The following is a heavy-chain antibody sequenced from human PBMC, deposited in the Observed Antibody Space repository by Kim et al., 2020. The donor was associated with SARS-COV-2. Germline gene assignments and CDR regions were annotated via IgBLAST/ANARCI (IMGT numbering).Heavy chain of an antibody. J-gene: IGHJ4*02. CDR3: AKDPIGPITISRSDY. CDR1: GFTFSSYA. D-gene: IGHD3-9*01. CDR2: ISGSGGST. V-gene: IGHV3-23*01. Sequence: GGSLRLSCAASGFTFSSYAMSWVRQAPGKGLEWVSAISGSGGSTYYADSAKGRFSISRDNSKNTLYLQMNSLRADDTAVYYCAKDPIGPITISRSDYWGQGTLVTVSS.